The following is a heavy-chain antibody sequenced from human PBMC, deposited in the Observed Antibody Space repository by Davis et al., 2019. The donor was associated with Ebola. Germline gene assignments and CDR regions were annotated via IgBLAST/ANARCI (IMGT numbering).Heavy chain of an antibody. CDR2: ISYDGTNT. Sequence: PGGSLRLSCAASGFTFSSNSMNWVRQAPGKGLEWVAVISYDGTNTYYADSVRGRFTISRDNSKNTLYLQMNDLRAEDTAVYYCARELSAFSGYYVWGQGTLVTVSS. CDR1: GFTFSSNS. CDR3: ARELSAFSGYYV. V-gene: IGHV3-30*03. J-gene: IGHJ4*02. D-gene: IGHD3-22*01.